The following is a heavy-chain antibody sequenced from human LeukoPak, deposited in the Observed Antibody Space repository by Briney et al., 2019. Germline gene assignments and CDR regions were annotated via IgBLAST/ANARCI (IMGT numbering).Heavy chain of an antibody. D-gene: IGHD2-2*01. CDR3: ARVGDCGRASYYAIDY. V-gene: IGHV3-64D*09. CDR2: ISSNGGST. CDR1: GFTFSSYA. J-gene: IGHJ4*02. Sequence: GWSLRLSCSASGFTFSSYAMHWVRQAPGKGLEYVSAISSNGGSTYYADSVKGRFAISRDNSKNTLYLQMSSLRAEDTAVYYCARVGDCGRASYYAIDYWGQGTLVTVSS.